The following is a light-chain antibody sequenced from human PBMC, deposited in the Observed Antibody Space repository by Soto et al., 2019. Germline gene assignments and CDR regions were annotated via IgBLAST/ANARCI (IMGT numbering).Light chain of an antibody. CDR2: DVS. CDR1: QNISTS. CDR3: QQYDYSRT. J-gene: IGKJ1*01. V-gene: IGKV1-5*01. Sequence: DIQLTQSPSTLSASVGDSVTITCRASQNISTSLAWYQHKPGKAPKLLMFDVSNLESGVPSRFSGSGAGTEFTLTSSILHSDDFATYYCQQYDYSRTFGQGTKVDIK.